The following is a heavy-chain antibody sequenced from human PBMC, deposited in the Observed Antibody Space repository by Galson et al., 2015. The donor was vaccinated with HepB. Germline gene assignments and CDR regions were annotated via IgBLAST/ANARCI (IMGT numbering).Heavy chain of an antibody. CDR3: AHVRRGSRPFDY. Sequence: PALVKPTQTLTLTCTFSGFSLSTSGVGVGCIRQPPGVALEWLALIYWNDDKRYSPSLMSRLTIAKDTSNTQVVLTMTNMDPVDTATYYCAHVRRGSRPFDYWGQGTLVTVSS. CDR1: GFSLSTSGVG. V-gene: IGHV2-5*01. J-gene: IGHJ4*02. D-gene: IGHD3-10*01. CDR2: IYWNDDK.